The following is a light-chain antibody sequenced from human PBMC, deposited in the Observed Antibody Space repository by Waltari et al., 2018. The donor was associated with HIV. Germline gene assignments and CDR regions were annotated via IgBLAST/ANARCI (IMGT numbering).Light chain of an antibody. CDR2: RNN. CDR1: NSNHYHNS. CDR3: ATWDDSLIWV. V-gene: IGLV1-47*01. Sequence: QPVLAQPPSASGTPGHGVSISCSGNNSNHYHNSVYRYQHRPGTAPKLLYYRNNRRPSGTHGRCSGSRSGTSASLAISGLRSEDEADYYCATWDDSLIWVFGGGTKLTVL. J-gene: IGLJ3*02.